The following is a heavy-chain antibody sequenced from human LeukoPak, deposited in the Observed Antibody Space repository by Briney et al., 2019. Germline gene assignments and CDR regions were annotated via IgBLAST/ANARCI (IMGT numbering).Heavy chain of an antibody. CDR1: GGTFSSYA. V-gene: IGHV1-69*13. J-gene: IGHJ5*02. CDR3: ARIKSPRYDFWSGYPNNWFDP. Sequence: ASVNVSCKASGGTFSSYAISWVRQAPGQGLEWMGGIIPIFGTANYAQKFQGRVTITADESTSTAYMELSSLRSEDTAVYYCARIKSPRYDFWSGYPNNWFDPWGQGTLVTVSS. CDR2: IIPIFGTA. D-gene: IGHD3-3*01.